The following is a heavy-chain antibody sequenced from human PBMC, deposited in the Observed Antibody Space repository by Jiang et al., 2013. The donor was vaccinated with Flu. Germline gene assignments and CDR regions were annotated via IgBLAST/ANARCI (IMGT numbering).Heavy chain of an antibody. D-gene: IGHD6-13*01. V-gene: IGHV3-23*01. CDR3: AKDLGIGATGRYYFDY. J-gene: IGHJ4*02. CDR2: ISGSGGST. CDR1: GFTFSSYA. Sequence: GLVQPGGSLRLSCAASGFTFSSYAMSWVRQAPGKGLEWVSTISGSGGSTYYADSVKGRFTISRDKSKNTLYLQMNSLRAEDTAVYYCAKDLGIGATGRYYFDYWGQGTLVTVSS.